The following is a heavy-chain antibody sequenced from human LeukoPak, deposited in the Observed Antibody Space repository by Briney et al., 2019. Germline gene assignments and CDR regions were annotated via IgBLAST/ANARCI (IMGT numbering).Heavy chain of an antibody. J-gene: IGHJ3*02. CDR3: AKDAPEYYEFWSGQKAVGNDAFDI. CDR2: ISGSGGST. CDR1: GFTFSSYA. Sequence: GGSLRLSCAASGFTFSSYAMSWVRQAPGKGLEWVSAISGSGGSTYYADSVQGRFTISRDNSKNTLYLQMNSLRAEDTAVYYCAKDAPEYYEFWSGQKAVGNDAFDIWGQGTMVTVSS. V-gene: IGHV3-23*01. D-gene: IGHD3-3*01.